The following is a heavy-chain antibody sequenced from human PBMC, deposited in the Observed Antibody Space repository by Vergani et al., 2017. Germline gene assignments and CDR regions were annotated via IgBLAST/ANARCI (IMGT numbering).Heavy chain of an antibody. CDR3: ATGYFLGLERRVDY. CDR1: GFTFDDYA. Sequence: EVQLVESGGGLVQPGRSLRLSCAASGFTFDDYAMHWVRQAPGKGLEWVSGISWNSGSIGYADSVKGRFTISRDNAKNSLYLQMNSLRAEDTALYYCATGYFLGLERRVDYWGQGTLVTVSS. CDR2: ISWNSGSI. J-gene: IGHJ4*02. D-gene: IGHD1-1*01. V-gene: IGHV3-9*01.